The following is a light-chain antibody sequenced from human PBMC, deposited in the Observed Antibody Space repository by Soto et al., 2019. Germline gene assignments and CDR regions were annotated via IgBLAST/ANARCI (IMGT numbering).Light chain of an antibody. J-gene: IGKJ2*01. CDR2: AAS. CDR3: QQSSGIPYT. CDR1: QTISTY. Sequence: DIQMTQSPSSLSASVGDRVTITCRASQTISTYLNWYQQNPGKAPKLLIYAASSLQNGFPSRFSGSGSGTDFTLTISSLQPEDFATYYCQQSSGIPYTFGQGTKLEIK. V-gene: IGKV1-39*01.